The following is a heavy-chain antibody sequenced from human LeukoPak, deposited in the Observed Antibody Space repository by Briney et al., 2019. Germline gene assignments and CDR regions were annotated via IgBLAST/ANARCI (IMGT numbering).Heavy chain of an antibody. V-gene: IGHV4-30-4*08. CDR1: GGSISSADYY. CDR3: ARDERWEQGDY. CDR2: IYYSGST. Sequence: SETLSLTCTVSGGSISSADYYWSWIRQPPGKGLEWIGYIYYSGSTYYNPSLKSRVTISVDTSKNQFSLKLSSVTAADTAVYYCARDERWEQGDYWGQGTLVTVSS. J-gene: IGHJ4*02. D-gene: IGHD1-26*01.